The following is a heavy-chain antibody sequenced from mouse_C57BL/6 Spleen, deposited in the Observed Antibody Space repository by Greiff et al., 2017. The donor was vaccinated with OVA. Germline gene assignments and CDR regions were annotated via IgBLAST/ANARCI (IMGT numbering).Heavy chain of an antibody. CDR2: INPSNGGT. J-gene: IGHJ4*01. CDR1: GYTFTSYW. CDR3: ARSTNWDSAMDY. V-gene: IGHV1-53*01. Sequence: QVQLQQSGTELVKPGASVKLSCKASGYTFTSYWMHWVKQRPGQGLEWIGNINPSNGGTNYNEKFKSKATLTVDKSSSTAYMQLSSLTSEDSAVYYCARSTNWDSAMDYWGQGTSVTVSS. D-gene: IGHD4-1*01.